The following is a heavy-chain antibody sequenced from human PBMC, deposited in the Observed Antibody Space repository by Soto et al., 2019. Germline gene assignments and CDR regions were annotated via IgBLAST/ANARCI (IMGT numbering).Heavy chain of an antibody. Sequence: GGSLRLSCVGSGFTFSNYKMNWVRQAPGQGLEWVSSISGSSTYIYYADSVRGRFTISRDNAKNSVHLQMNSLGVEDTAVYFCAREELPPGTSFNSWFDPWGQGTLVTVSS. D-gene: IGHD1-1*01. J-gene: IGHJ5*02. CDR1: GFTFSNYK. V-gene: IGHV3-21*01. CDR2: ISGSSTYI. CDR3: AREELPPGTSFNSWFDP.